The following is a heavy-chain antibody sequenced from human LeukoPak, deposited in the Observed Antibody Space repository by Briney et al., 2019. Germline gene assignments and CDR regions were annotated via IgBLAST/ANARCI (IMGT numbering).Heavy chain of an antibody. D-gene: IGHD6-19*01. J-gene: IGHJ5*02. CDR3: AREPASNGWFDP. Sequence: PGGSLRLSCAASGFTFNSYATSWVRQAPGKGLEWVSAISGTGGRTYYADSVKGRFTISRDNSKNTLYLQMNSLRAEDTALYYCAREPASNGWFDPWGQGTLVAVSS. CDR1: GFTFNSYA. CDR2: ISGTGGRT. V-gene: IGHV3-23*01.